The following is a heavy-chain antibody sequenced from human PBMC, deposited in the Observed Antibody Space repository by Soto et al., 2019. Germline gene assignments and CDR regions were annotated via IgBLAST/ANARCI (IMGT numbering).Heavy chain of an antibody. J-gene: IGHJ6*02. Sequence: SGPTLVNPTQTLTLPCPLSGFSLSTSGVGVGWIRQPPGKALEWLALIYWNDDKRYSPSLKSRLTITKDTSKNQVVLTMTNMDPVDTATYYCAHSIAAAGGHGYYYGMDVWGQGTTVTVSS. CDR2: IYWNDDK. D-gene: IGHD6-13*01. V-gene: IGHV2-5*01. CDR3: AHSIAAAGGHGYYYGMDV. CDR1: GFSLSTSGVG.